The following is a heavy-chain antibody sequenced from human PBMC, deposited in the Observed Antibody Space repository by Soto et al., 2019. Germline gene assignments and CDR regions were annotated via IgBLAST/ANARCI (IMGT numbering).Heavy chain of an antibody. D-gene: IGHD3-10*01. CDR3: AKCAYGSYYYGMDV. Sequence: GGSLRLSCAASGFTFDDYAMHWVRQAPGKGLEWVSLISWDGGSTYYADSVKGRSTISRDNSKNSLYLQMNSLRAEDTALYYCAKCAYGSYYYGMDVWGQGTTVTVSS. V-gene: IGHV3-43D*04. CDR1: GFTFDDYA. J-gene: IGHJ6*02. CDR2: ISWDGGST.